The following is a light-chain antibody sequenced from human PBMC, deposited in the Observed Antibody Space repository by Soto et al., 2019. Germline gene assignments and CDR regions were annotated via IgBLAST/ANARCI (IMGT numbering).Light chain of an antibody. CDR3: SSYTSSSTLVV. CDR1: SSDVGGYNY. Sequence: QSALTQPASVSGCPGQSITISCTGTSSDVGGYNYVSWYQQHPGKAPKLMIYDVSNRPSGVSNRFSGSKSGNTASLTISGLQAEDEADYDCSSYTSSSTLVVFGGGTKLTVL. V-gene: IGLV2-14*01. J-gene: IGLJ2*01. CDR2: DVS.